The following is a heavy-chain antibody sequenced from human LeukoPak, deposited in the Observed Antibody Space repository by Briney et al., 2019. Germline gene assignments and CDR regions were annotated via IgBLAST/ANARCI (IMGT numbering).Heavy chain of an antibody. CDR3: ARGGGTMVRGVPNWFDP. J-gene: IGHJ5*02. Sequence: SETLSLTCTASGGSISSYYWNWIRQPPGKGLEWIGYIYYTGSTNYNPSLKSRVTISVDTSKNQFSLKLSSVTAADTAVYYCARGGGTMVRGVPNWFDPWGQGTLVPVSS. CDR1: GGSISSYY. V-gene: IGHV4-59*01. D-gene: IGHD3-10*01. CDR2: IYYTGST.